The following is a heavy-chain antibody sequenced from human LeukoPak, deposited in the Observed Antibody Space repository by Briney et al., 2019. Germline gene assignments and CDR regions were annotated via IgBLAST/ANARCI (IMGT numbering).Heavy chain of an antibody. D-gene: IGHD6-13*01. V-gene: IGHV3-30*19. Sequence: GGSLRLSCAASGFTFSTYGMHWVRQAPGKGLEWVAVISYDGSNKYYADSVKGRFTISRDNSKNTLYLQMNSLGAEDTAVYYCARDRGSSSWSYFQHWGQGTLVTVSS. CDR1: GFTFSTYG. CDR3: ARDRGSSSWSYFQH. CDR2: ISYDGSNK. J-gene: IGHJ1*01.